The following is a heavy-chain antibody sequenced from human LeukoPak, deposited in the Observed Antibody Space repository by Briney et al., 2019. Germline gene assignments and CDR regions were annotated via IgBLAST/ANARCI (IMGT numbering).Heavy chain of an antibody. CDR2: ISTNGGST. V-gene: IGHV3-64*01. D-gene: IGHD3-3*01. J-gene: IGHJ4*02. CDR3: AKHPPTIFGVVIDD. CDR1: GFMFSNYD. Sequence: PGGSLRLSCAASGFMFSNYDMHWVRQAPGKGLEYVSHISTNGGSTYYAISVKGRFTISRDNSKSTLFLQMNSLRAEDTALYYCAKHPPTIFGVVIDDWGQGVLVTVSS.